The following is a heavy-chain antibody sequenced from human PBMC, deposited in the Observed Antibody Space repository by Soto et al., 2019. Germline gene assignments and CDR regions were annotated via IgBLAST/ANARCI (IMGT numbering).Heavy chain of an antibody. D-gene: IGHD6-13*01. CDR1: GASISSYY. CDR2: MYYSGIT. CDR3: AAGNDY. V-gene: IGHV4-59*01. Sequence: PSETLSLTCTVSGASISSYYWNWIRQPPGKGLEWIGNMYYSGITNYNPSLKSRVTLSVDTSKNQFSLKLNSVTAADTAVYYCAAGNDYWGQGTLVTVSS. J-gene: IGHJ4*02.